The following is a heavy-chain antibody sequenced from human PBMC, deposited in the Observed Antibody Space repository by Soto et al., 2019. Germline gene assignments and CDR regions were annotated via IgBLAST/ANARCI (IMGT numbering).Heavy chain of an antibody. CDR3: ASLDSFDL. Sequence: QVQLVESGGGVVQPGRSLRLSCAASAFTFSSYAMHWVRQAPGKGLEWVAVVSYDGSKKYYADSVRGRFTISSDNSKNALYVQMTSLSPEDTAVSYCASLDSFDLWGQGTMVTVSS. D-gene: IGHD2-2*03. CDR2: VSYDGSKK. CDR1: AFTFSSYA. J-gene: IGHJ3*01. V-gene: IGHV3-30-3*01.